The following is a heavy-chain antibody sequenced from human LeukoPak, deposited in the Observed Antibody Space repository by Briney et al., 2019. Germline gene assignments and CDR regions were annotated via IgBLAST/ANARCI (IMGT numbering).Heavy chain of an antibody. D-gene: IGHD3-3*01. J-gene: IGHJ5*02. V-gene: IGHV3-11*04. CDR1: GFTFSDYY. CDR2: SSSSGSTI. Sequence: KRGGPLRLSCAASGFTFSDYYMSWIRQAPGKGLEWVSYSSSSGSTIYYADSVKGRFTISRDNAKNSLYLQMNSLRAEDTAVYYCARVWNTYYDFWSGLNWFDPWGQGTLVTVSS. CDR3: ARVWNTYYDFWSGLNWFDP.